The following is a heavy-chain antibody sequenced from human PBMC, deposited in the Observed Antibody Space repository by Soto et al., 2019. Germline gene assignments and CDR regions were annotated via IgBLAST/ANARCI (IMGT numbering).Heavy chain of an antibody. Sequence: DALQRSEKGTVCKFSSSRFGPDHQKHGKGLEWMGIIYPGDSDTRYGPSFQGQVTISADKSISTAYLQWSSLKASDTAMYYCARLYFSGSFLPYYSGMAVW. V-gene: IGHV5-51*07. CDR3: ARLYFSGSFLPYYSGMAV. D-gene: IGHD1-26*01. CDR2: IYPGDSDT. J-gene: IGHJ6*01. CDR1: VCKFSSSR.